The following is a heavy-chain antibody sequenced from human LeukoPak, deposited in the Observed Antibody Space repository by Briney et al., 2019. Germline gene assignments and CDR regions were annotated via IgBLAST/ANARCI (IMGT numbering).Heavy chain of an antibody. CDR1: GFTFSTYA. D-gene: IGHD1-26*01. CDR2: ISGSGGST. J-gene: IGHJ4*02. Sequence: GGSLRLSCAASGFTFSTYAMSWVRQAPGKGLEWVSTISGSGGSTYYADSVKGRFTISRDNSKNTLYLQMNSLRAEDTAVYYCAKARRWELLDFDYWGQGTLVTVSS. CDR3: AKARRWELLDFDY. V-gene: IGHV3-23*01.